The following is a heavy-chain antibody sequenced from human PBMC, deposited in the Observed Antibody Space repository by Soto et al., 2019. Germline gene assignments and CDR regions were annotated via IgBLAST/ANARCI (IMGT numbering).Heavy chain of an antibody. Sequence: QVQLEQSGAEVKKPGASVKVSCKTSGYTFTSYTLHWVRQAPGQGLEWMGWINAGNGREKYSQRFQDRVSLSTDKSATPAYRELKGPRSEDTAVYFCARGGGWVGEASFDSWGQGTQVTVSS. J-gene: IGHJ4*02. D-gene: IGHD3-10*01. V-gene: IGHV1-3*01. CDR3: ARGGGWVGEASFDS. CDR1: GYTFTSYT. CDR2: INAGNGRE.